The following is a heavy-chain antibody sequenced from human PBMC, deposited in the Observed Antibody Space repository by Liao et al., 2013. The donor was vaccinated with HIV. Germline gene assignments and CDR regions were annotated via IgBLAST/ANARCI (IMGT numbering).Heavy chain of an antibody. Sequence: QVQLQQWGAGLLKPSETLSLTCAVYGGSFTGYYWSWIRQPPGKGLGWIGEINHSGGTNYNPSLKSRVTISVDTSKNQFSLKLSSVTDADTAVYYCARVAPHEYYYYYYMDVWGKGTTVTVSS. CDR2: INHSGGT. V-gene: IGHV4-34*01. CDR1: GGSFTGYY. J-gene: IGHJ6*03. CDR3: ARVAPHEYYYYYYMDV.